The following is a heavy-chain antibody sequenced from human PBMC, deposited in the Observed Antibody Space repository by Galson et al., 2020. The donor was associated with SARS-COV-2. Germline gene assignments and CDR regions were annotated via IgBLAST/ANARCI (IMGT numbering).Heavy chain of an antibody. Sequence: QPLSLPCAISGDNLSTDRAAWNWIRQSPSRRLEWLGRTYYRSKWNNDYAVSIRGRLIINPDTSENQFSLQLDSVTPEDTAVYYCARDPSDWTFFDYWGQGTLVTVSS. V-gene: IGHV6-1*01. J-gene: IGHJ4*02. CDR3: ARDPSDWTFFDY. CDR2: TYYRSKWNN. D-gene: IGHD1-1*01. CDR1: GDNLSTDRAA.